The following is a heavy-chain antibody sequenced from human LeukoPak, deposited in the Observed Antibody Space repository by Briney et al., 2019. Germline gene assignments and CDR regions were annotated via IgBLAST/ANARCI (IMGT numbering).Heavy chain of an antibody. CDR1: GGSISSYY. CDR2: IYTCGST. J-gene: IGHJ6*03. CDR3: ARVSPSGWSGYYYYYMDV. D-gene: IGHD6-19*01. V-gene: IGHV4-4*07. Sequence: SDTLTLPCTLSGGSISSYYGSWLRQPSGKGLVWIGRIYTCGSTNYSPPLKSRVTMSVDTSKNQFSLKLSSVTAADTAVYYCARVSPSGWSGYYYYYMDVWGKGTTVTVSS.